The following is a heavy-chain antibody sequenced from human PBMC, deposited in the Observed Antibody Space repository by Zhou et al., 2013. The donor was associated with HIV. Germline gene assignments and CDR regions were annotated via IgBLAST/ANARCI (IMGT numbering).Heavy chain of an antibody. J-gene: IGHJ6*03. Sequence: QVQLVQSGAEVKKPGSSVKVSCKASGGTFSNYAISWVRQAPGQGLEWMGGIIPIFEAASYAQKFQDRLTITTDESTTTAYMDLSSLRSEDTAVYYCARDGVVPAALFYYMDVWGKGTTVTVSS. CDR1: GGTFSNYA. CDR2: IIPIFEAA. D-gene: IGHD2-2*01. V-gene: IGHV1-69*05. CDR3: ARDGVVPAALFYYMDV.